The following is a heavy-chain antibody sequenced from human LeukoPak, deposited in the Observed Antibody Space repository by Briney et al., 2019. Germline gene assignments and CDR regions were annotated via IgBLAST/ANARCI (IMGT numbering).Heavy chain of an antibody. CDR3: AREVNPRYDILTGYPLDY. J-gene: IGHJ4*02. Sequence: SVKVSCKASGGTFSSYAISWVRQAPGQGLEWMGGIIPIFGTANYAQKFQGRVTITADESTSTAYMELSSLRSEDTAVYYCAREVNPRYDILTGYPLDYWGQGTLVTVSS. D-gene: IGHD3-9*01. CDR2: IIPIFGTA. CDR1: GGTFSSYA. V-gene: IGHV1-69*13.